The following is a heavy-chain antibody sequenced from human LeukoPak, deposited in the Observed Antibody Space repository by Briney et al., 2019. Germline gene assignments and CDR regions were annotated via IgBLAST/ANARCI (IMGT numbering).Heavy chain of an antibody. Sequence: GGSLRLSCAASGFTFSNYAMSWVRQAPGKGLEWVSSIHYSGGSTYYADSVKGRFTISRDDAKSSLYLQMNSLSAKDTAVYYCARHVYSSGWGAFDIWGQGTMVTVSS. CDR1: GFTFSNYA. D-gene: IGHD6-19*01. J-gene: IGHJ3*02. CDR3: ARHVYSSGWGAFDI. V-gene: IGHV3-23*01. CDR2: IHYSGGST.